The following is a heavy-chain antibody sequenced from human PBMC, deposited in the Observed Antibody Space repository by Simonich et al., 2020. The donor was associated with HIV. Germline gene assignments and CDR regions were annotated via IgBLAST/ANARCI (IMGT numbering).Heavy chain of an antibody. CDR3: ARENGVPATEDWFDP. J-gene: IGHJ5*02. V-gene: IGHV3-53*01. D-gene: IGHD1-26*01. Sequence: EVQLVESGGGLVQPGGSLRLSCAASGFTVSSNYMGWVRQAPEKGREWVSGVYHGGAKYYADPVKGRFTISRDNSNNTLYLQMNSLRAEDTAVYYCARENGVPATEDWFDPWGQGTLVTVSS. CDR1: GFTVSSNY. CDR2: VYHGGAK.